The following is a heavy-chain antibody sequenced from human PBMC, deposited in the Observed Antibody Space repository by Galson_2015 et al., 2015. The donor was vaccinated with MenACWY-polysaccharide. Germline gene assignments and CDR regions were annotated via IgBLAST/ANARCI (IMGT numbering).Heavy chain of an antibody. Sequence: LSCAVSGFPFQNYWMSWVRQAPGKGLEWVANIKKDGSEKYCVDSVKGRFTISRDNGRSSLYLQMNGLRAEDTAVYYCARGHYGMDVWGQGTTVTVS. CDR3: ARGHYGMDV. V-gene: IGHV3-7*01. CDR1: GFPFQNYW. CDR2: IKKDGSEK. J-gene: IGHJ6*02.